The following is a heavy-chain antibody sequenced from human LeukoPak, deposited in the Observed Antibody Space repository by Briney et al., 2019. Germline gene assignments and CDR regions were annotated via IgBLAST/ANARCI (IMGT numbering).Heavy chain of an antibody. J-gene: IGHJ4*02. CDR2: ISASGTT. D-gene: IGHD5-18*01. CDR1: GGSISTYL. Sequence: PSETLSLTCSVSGGSISTYLWSWIRQPAGKGLEWIGNISASGTTNYNASLKSRVTMSADTSKNQFSLRLNSVTAADTAVYYCAREGYHLGTDFWGQGTLVTVSS. CDR3: AREGYHLGTDF. V-gene: IGHV4-4*07.